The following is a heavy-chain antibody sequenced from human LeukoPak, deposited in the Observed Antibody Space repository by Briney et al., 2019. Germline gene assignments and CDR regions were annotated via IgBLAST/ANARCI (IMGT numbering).Heavy chain of an antibody. J-gene: IGHJ4*02. CDR1: GYTFTSYY. D-gene: IGHD6-13*01. CDR3: AIAAAAFDY. CDR2: INPSGGST. Sequence: ASVKVSCKASGYTFTSYYMHWVRQAPGQGLEWVGIINPSGGSTSFAQKFQGRVTMTRDTSTSTVYMELSSLTSEDTAVYYCAIAAAAFDYWGQGTLVTVSS. V-gene: IGHV1-46*01.